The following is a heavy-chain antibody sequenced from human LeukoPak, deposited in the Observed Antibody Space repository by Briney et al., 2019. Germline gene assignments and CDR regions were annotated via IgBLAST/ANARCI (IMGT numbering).Heavy chain of an antibody. Sequence: SQTLSLTCTVSGGSISSGDYYWSWIRQPPGKGLEWIGYIYHSGSINYNPSLGSRVSISIDTSKNQFSLKLSSVTAADTAVYYCARRYYDILTGYIRFDYWGQGTLVTVSS. CDR2: IYHSGSI. CDR3: ARRYYDILTGYIRFDY. D-gene: IGHD3-9*01. J-gene: IGHJ4*02. CDR1: GGSISSGDYY. V-gene: IGHV4-30-4*01.